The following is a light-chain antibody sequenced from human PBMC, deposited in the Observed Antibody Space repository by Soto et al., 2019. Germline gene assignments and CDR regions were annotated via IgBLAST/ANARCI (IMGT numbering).Light chain of an antibody. CDR2: SNN. CDR3: QSYDNILSGPL. CDR1: SSNIGSNT. V-gene: IGLV1-44*01. Sequence: QSVLTQPPSASGTPGQRVTISCSGSSSNIGSNTVNWYQQLPGTAPKLFIYSNNQRPSGVPDRFSGSKSGTSASLAITGLRAEDEADYYCQSYDNILSGPLFGGGTQLTVL. J-gene: IGLJ3*02.